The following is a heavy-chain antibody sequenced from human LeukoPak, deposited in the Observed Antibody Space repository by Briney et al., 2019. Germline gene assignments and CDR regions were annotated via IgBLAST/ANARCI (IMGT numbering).Heavy chain of an antibody. CDR3: AKLLTQDTAMDV. CDR2: ISWNSGSI. V-gene: IGHV3-9*01. Sequence: PGGSLRLSCAASGFTFDDYAMHWVRQAPGKGLEWVSGISWNSGSIGYADSVKGRFTISRDNSKNSLYLQMNSLRTEDTALYYCAKLLTQDTAMDVWGQGTTVTVSS. D-gene: IGHD5-18*01. J-gene: IGHJ6*02. CDR1: GFTFDDYA.